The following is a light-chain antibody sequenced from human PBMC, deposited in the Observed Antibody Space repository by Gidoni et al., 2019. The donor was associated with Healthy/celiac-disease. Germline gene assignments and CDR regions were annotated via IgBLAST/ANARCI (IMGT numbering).Light chain of an antibody. CDR3: QQYYSTPT. CDR1: QSVVYSSNNKNY. Sequence: DIVMTQSPDPLAVSLGERATIHCKSSQSVVYSSNNKNYLAWYQQKPGQPPKLLIYWASTRESGVPDRFSGSGSGTDFTLTISSLQAEDVAVYYCQQYYSTPTFGGGTKVEIK. V-gene: IGKV4-1*01. CDR2: WAS. J-gene: IGKJ4*01.